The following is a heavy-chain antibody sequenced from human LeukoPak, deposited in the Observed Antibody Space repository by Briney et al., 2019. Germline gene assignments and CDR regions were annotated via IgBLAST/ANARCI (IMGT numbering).Heavy chain of an antibody. V-gene: IGHV4-39*07. J-gene: IGHJ6*03. D-gene: IGHD2/OR15-2a*01. CDR2: IYYSGST. Sequence: SETLSLACTVSGGSISSGSYCWSWIRQPPGKGLEWIGSIYYSGSTYYNPSLKSRVTISVDTSKNQFSLKLSSVTAADTAVYYCARVNSEYYYYYYYMDVWGKGTTVTVSS. CDR1: GGSISSGSYC. CDR3: ARVNSEYYYYYYYMDV.